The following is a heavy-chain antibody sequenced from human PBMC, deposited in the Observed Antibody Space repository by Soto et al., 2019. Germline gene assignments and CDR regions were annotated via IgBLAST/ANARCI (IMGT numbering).Heavy chain of an antibody. J-gene: IGHJ5*02. Sequence: SETLSLTCTVSGCSISSYYWSWIRQPPGKGLEWIGYIYYSGSTNYNPSLKSRVTISVDTSKNQLSLKLSSVTAADTAVYYCARRSMVRGVIIESWFDPWGQGTLVTVS. D-gene: IGHD3-10*01. CDR2: IYYSGST. V-gene: IGHV4-59*08. CDR1: GCSISSYY. CDR3: ARRSMVRGVIIESWFDP.